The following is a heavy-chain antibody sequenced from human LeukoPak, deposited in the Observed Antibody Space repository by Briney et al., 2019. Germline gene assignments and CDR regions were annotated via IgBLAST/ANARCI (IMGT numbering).Heavy chain of an antibody. J-gene: IGHJ3*01. V-gene: IGHV1-18*01. CDR3: ARSGYCSSSSCYRESDGLDF. CDR2: VSTYNGNT. Sequence: ASVKVSCKASGYDFISYGVSWVRQAPGQGLEWMGWVSTYNGNTNYAQNLQYRVTVTTDPATSTAYMELTNLRSGDTAVYYCARSGYCSSSSCYRESDGLDFWGQGTMVTVSS. D-gene: IGHD2-2*01. CDR1: GYDFISYG.